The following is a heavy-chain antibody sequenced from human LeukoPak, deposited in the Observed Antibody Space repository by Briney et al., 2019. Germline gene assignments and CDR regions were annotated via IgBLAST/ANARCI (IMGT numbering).Heavy chain of an antibody. Sequence: SETLSLTCAVSGGSISSGGYSWSWIRQPPGKGLEWIGYIYHSGSTYYNPSLKSRVTISVDRSKNQFSLKLSSVTAADTAVYYCARANKTSRWELLRARKAFDIWGQGTMVTVSS. D-gene: IGHD1-26*01. V-gene: IGHV4-30-2*01. CDR1: GGSISSGGYS. J-gene: IGHJ3*02. CDR2: IYHSGST. CDR3: ARANKTSRWELLRARKAFDI.